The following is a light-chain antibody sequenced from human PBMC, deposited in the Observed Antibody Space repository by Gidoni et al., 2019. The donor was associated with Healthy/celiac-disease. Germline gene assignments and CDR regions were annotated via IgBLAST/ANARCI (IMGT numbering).Light chain of an antibody. CDR1: SLRSYY. V-gene: IGLV3-19*01. CDR2: GKN. Sequence: SSALSQDPAVSLALGQTVRITCQGDSLRSYYAIWYQQKPGQAPVLVIYGKNNRPSGIPDLFSGSSSGNTASLTSTGAQAEDEADDYCNSRDSSGNHLRVVFGGGTKLTVL. CDR3: NSRDSSGNHLRVV. J-gene: IGLJ2*01.